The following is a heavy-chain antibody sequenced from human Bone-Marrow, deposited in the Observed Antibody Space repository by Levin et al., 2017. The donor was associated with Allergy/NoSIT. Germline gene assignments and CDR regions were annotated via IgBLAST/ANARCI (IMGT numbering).Heavy chain of an antibody. CDR1: RFSFSYFA. CDR3: AKGTLEYCSGTICYPFDL. D-gene: IGHD2-2*01. V-gene: IGHV3-23*01. CDR2: ISGDGIHT. J-gene: IGHJ5*02. Sequence: PGGSLRLFCVASRFSFSYFAMAWVRQAPGKRLEWVAGISGDGIHTFYADSVKGRFTLSRDNSKNTVYLQMDSLRVEDTAVYHCAKGTLEYCSGTICYPFDLWGQGALVTVSS.